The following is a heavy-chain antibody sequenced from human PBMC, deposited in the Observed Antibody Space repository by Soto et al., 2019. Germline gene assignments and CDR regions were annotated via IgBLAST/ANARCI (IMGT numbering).Heavy chain of an antibody. J-gene: IGHJ4*02. CDR1: GGSISSSSYY. Sequence: SDTLSLTCTVSGGSISSSSYYWGWIRQPPGKGLEWIGSIFYSGSTYYNTSLKSRVTISVDTSKNQFSLKLTSVTAADTAVYYCARDLGGGSCRWGQGTLVTVS. CDR2: IFYSGST. V-gene: IGHV4-39*02. D-gene: IGHD2-15*01. CDR3: ARDLGGGSCR.